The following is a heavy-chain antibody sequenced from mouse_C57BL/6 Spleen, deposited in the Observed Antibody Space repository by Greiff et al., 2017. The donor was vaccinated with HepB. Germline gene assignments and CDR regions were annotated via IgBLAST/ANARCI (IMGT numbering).Heavy chain of an antibody. Sequence: QVQLQQSGAELARPGASVKMSCTASGYTFTSYTMHWVNQRPGQGLEWIGYLNPSSGYTKYNQKFKDKATLTADKSSSTAYMQLSSLTSEDSAVYYCAMVNWAYCDYWGQGTTLTVSS. CDR2: LNPSSGYT. J-gene: IGHJ2*01. V-gene: IGHV1-4*01. CDR3: AMVNWAYCDY. D-gene: IGHD4-1*01. CDR1: GYTFTSYT.